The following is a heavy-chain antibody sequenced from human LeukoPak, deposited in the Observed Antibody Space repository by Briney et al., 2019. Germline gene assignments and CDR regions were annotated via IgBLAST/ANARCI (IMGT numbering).Heavy chain of an antibody. CDR3: ARHRDYYDA. CDR2: IYSSGSA. D-gene: IGHD3-16*01. CDR1: GASINNNF. Sequence: SETLSLTCTVSGASINNNFWTWIRQPPGKGLEWIGYIYSSGSANYNPSLKSRVIISGDTSKNQISLNLTSVTAADTAVYFCARHRDYYDAWGHGTLVTVSS. J-gene: IGHJ4*01. V-gene: IGHV4-59*08.